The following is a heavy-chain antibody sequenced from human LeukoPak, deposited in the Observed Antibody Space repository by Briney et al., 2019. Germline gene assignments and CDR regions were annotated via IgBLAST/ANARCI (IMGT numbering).Heavy chain of an antibody. V-gene: IGHV4-59*08. CDR2: IYYSGST. J-gene: IGHJ6*02. D-gene: IGHD3-10*01. Sequence: SETLSLTCTVSGGSISSYYWSWIRQPPGKGLEWIGYIYYSGSTNYNPSLKSRVTISVDTSKNQFSLKLSSVTAADTAVYYCARTMVRGVSPYGMDVWGQGATVTVSS. CDR1: GGSISSYY. CDR3: ARTMVRGVSPYGMDV.